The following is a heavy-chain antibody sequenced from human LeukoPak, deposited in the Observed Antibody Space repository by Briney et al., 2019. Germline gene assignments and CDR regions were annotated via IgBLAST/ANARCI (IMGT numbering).Heavy chain of an antibody. V-gene: IGHV4-59*02. CDR3: ASRNLGNDY. CDR1: GGSVSDYY. CDR2: NYHTGST. D-gene: IGHD7-27*01. J-gene: IGHJ4*02. Sequence: PSETLSLACTISGGSVSDYYWSWLRQSPGKGLEWIGYNYHTGSTSYSPSLKGRVTISADTSQNQFSLKLSSVTTADTAVYYCASRNLGNDYWGQEALVTVSS.